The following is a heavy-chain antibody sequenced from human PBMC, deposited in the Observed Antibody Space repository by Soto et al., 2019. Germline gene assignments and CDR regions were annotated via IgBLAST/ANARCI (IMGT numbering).Heavy chain of an antibody. Sequence: ASVKVSCKASGYTFTSYGISWVRQAPGQGLEWMGWISAYNGNTNYAQKLQGRVTMTTDTSTSTAYMELRSLRSEDTAVYYCARDLITMVRAPNQKAFDIWGQGTMVTVSS. V-gene: IGHV1-18*01. D-gene: IGHD3-10*01. CDR2: ISAYNGNT. CDR3: ARDLITMVRAPNQKAFDI. CDR1: GYTFTSYG. J-gene: IGHJ3*02.